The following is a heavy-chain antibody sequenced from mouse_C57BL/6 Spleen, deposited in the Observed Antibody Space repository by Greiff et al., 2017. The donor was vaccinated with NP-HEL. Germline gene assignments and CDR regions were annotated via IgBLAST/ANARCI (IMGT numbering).Heavy chain of an antibody. CDR1: GYAFSSSW. V-gene: IGHV1-82*01. D-gene: IGHD1-1*01. CDR3: ARYTTVVATNWYFDV. CDR2: IYPGDGDT. Sequence: QVQLKESGPELVKPGASVKISCKASGYAFSSSWMNWVKQRPGKGLEWIGRIYPGDGDTNYNGKFKGKATLTADKSSSTAYMQLSSLTSEDSAVYFCARYTTVVATNWYFDVWGTGTTVTVSS. J-gene: IGHJ1*03.